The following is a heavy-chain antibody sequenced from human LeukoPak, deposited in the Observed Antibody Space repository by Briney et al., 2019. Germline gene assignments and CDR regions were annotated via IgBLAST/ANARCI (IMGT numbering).Heavy chain of an antibody. D-gene: IGHD1-1*01. CDR3: ARRDSTSDMDV. J-gene: IGHJ6*02. CDR2: INSDGSST. Sequence: GGSLRLSCAASGFTFSSNWMHWVRQAPGKGLVWVSGINSDGSSTTYADAVKGRFTISRDNAKDTLYLQMNSLRAEDTAVYYCARRDSTSDMDVWGQGTTVTVSS. V-gene: IGHV3-74*01. CDR1: GFTFSSNW.